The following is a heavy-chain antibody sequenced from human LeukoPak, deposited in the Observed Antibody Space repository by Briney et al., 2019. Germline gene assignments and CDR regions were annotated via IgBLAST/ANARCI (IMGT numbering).Heavy chain of an antibody. D-gene: IGHD3-10*01. J-gene: IGHJ3*01. CDR3: AKDESRVRGVIRDAFDF. V-gene: IGHV3-21*01. CDR1: GSTFSSYS. CDR2: ISSSSSYI. Sequence: GGSLRLSCAASGSTFSSYSMNWVRQAPGKGLEWVSSISSSSSYIYYADSVKGRFTISRDNAKKSLYLQMNSLRVDDTAVYYCAKDESRVRGVIRDAFDFWGQGTLVTVSS.